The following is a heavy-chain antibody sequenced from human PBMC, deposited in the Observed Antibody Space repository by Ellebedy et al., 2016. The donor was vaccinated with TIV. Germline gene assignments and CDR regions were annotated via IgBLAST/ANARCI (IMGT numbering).Heavy chain of an antibody. CDR2: ISSSGSTI. CDR1: GFTFSDYD. D-gene: IGHD5-12*01. V-gene: IGHV3-11*01. J-gene: IGHJ5*02. CDR3: ARLRGSGYDQLPDFRFDP. Sequence: GGSLRLSXAASGFTFSDYDMSWIRQAPGKGLEWVSYISSSGSTISYADSVKGRFTISRDNARNSLYLQMNSLRAEDTAVYYCARLRGSGYDQLPDFRFDPWGQGTLVTVSS.